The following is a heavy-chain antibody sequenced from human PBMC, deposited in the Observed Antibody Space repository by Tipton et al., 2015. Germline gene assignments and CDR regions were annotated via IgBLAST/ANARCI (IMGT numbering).Heavy chain of an antibody. D-gene: IGHD3-16*01. CDR1: EFMYYNYW. V-gene: IGHV3-7*01. Sequence: SLRLSCAASEFMYYNYWMSWVRQAPGRGLEWVGQISPDGSEKYYLGSMKGRFTISRDNAKNSLYLQMNTLRVEDTAVYHCARDVNGGYFDIWGPGTPVTVSP. CDR3: ARDVNGGYFDI. CDR2: ISPDGSEK. J-gene: IGHJ3*02.